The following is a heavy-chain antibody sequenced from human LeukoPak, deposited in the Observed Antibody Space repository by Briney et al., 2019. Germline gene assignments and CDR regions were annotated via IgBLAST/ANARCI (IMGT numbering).Heavy chain of an antibody. CDR1: GFTFSSYA. Sequence: PGGSLRLSCAASGFTFSSYAMHWVRQAPGKGLEWVAYIRTSSGGIYYADSVKGRFTISTDNAKNSLYLEMNNLRDGDTAVYYCARDDSWAFDYWGQGTLVTVSS. J-gene: IGHJ4*02. CDR3: ARDDSWAFDY. CDR2: IRTSSGGI. D-gene: IGHD2-21*02. V-gene: IGHV3-48*02.